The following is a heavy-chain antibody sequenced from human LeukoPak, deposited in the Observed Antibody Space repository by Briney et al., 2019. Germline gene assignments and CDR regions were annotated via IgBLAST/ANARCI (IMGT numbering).Heavy chain of an antibody. CDR2: IYYSGST. CDR3: ARDPYYDILTGYLIRGAFDI. Sequence: IPSETLSLTCTVSGGSISSSSYYWGWIRQPPGKGLEWIGSIYYSGSTYYNPSLKSRVTISVDTSKNQFSLKLSSVTAADTAVYYCARDPYYDILTGYLIRGAFDIWGLGTMVTVSS. D-gene: IGHD3-9*01. CDR1: GGSISSSSYY. V-gene: IGHV4-39*07. J-gene: IGHJ3*02.